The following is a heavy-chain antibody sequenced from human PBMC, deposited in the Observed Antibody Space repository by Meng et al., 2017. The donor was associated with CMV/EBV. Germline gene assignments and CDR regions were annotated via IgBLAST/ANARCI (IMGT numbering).Heavy chain of an antibody. CDR2: IYTSGST. V-gene: IGHV4-4*07. D-gene: IGHD4-17*01. CDR1: GGSISSYY. Sequence: GPLQEAGPGLVKPSENLSLPCTVSGGSISSYYWSWIRQPAGKGLEWIGRIYTSGSTNYNPSLKSRVTMSVDTSKNQFSLKLSSVAAADTAVYYCARGPEVDYGDYVGLDYWGQGTLVTVSS. J-gene: IGHJ4*02. CDR3: ARGPEVDYGDYVGLDY.